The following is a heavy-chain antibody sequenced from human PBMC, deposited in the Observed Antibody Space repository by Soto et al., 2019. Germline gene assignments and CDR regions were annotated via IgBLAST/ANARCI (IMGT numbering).Heavy chain of an antibody. CDR2: IYYSGST. J-gene: IGHJ4*02. D-gene: IGHD3-10*01. CDR3: ASNSVPMVRGVTSFDY. CDR1: GGSISSGGYY. V-gene: IGHV4-31*03. Sequence: QVQLQESGPGLVKPSQTLSLTCTVSGGSISSGGYYWSWIRQHPGKGLEWIGYIYYSGSTYYNPSRKLRVTTSVDTSKHQFSLKLSSVNAADTAVYYCASNSVPMVRGVTSFDYWGQGTLVTVSS.